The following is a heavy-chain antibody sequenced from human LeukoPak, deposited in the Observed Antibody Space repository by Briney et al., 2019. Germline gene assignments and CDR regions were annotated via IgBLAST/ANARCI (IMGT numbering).Heavy chain of an antibody. CDR1: GFTFSRYA. J-gene: IGHJ4*02. CDR3: AKPRYCSGGSCYPVFDY. CDR2: ISGSGGST. D-gene: IGHD2-15*01. Sequence: GGSLRLSCAASGFTFSRYAMSWVRQAPGKGLEWVSAISGSGGSTYYADSVKGRFTISRDNSKNTLYLQMNSLRAEDTAVYYCAKPRYCSGGSCYPVFDYWGRGTLVTVSS. V-gene: IGHV3-23*01.